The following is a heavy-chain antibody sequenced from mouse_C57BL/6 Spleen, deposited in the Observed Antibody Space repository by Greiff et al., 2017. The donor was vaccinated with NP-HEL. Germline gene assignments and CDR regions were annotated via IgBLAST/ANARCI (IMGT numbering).Heavy chain of an antibody. CDR3: ARSLRQDAMDY. V-gene: IGHV5-6*01. CDR2: ISSGGSYT. D-gene: IGHD1-2*01. CDR1: GFTFSSYG. J-gene: IGHJ4*01. Sequence: VQLQQSGGDLVKPGGSLTLSCAASGFTFSSYGMSWVRQTPDKRLEWVATISSGGSYTYYPDSVKGRFTISRDNAKNTLYLQMSSLTSEDTAMYYCARSLRQDAMDYWGQGTSVTVSS.